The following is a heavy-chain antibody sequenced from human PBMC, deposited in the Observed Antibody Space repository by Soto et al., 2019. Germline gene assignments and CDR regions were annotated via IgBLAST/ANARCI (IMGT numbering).Heavy chain of an antibody. J-gene: IGHJ3*02. CDR2: INPSGGST. CDR1: GYTFTSYY. D-gene: IGHD2-2*01. Sequence: GASVKVSCKASGYTFTSYYMHWVRQAPGQGLEWMGIINPSGGSTSYAQKFQGRVTMTRDTSTSTVYMELSSLRSEDTAVYYCAAYVPKGYCSSTSCYGYAFDIWGQGTMVTVSS. V-gene: IGHV1-46*03. CDR3: AAYVPKGYCSSTSCYGYAFDI.